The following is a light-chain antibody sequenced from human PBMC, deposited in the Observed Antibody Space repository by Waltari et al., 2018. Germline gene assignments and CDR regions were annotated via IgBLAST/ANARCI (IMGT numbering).Light chain of an antibody. Sequence: EIVLPQSPGTLSLSLGERATVSCRARQSVSRALAWYQQKPGQAPRLLIYGASTRATGILDRFSGSGSGTDFSLTISRLEPDDFAVYYCQHYLRLPVTFGQGTTVEI. V-gene: IGKV3-20*01. CDR3: QHYLRLPVT. CDR1: QSVSRA. J-gene: IGKJ1*01. CDR2: GAS.